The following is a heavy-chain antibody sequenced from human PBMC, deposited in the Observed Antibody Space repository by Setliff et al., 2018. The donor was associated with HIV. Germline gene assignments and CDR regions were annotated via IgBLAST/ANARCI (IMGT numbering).Heavy chain of an antibody. J-gene: IGHJ3*02. CDR2: IYPDDSNI. CDR1: GYSFTSYW. CDR3: ARRDGRSMNAFEI. V-gene: IGHV5-51*01. D-gene: IGHD6-13*01. Sequence: GESLKISCKGSGYSFTSYWIGWVRQMPGEGLEWMGIIYPDDSNIKYNPSFRNQVTISADKSISTAYLQVNNLKASDTATYYCARRDGRSMNAFEIWGPGTMVTVSS.